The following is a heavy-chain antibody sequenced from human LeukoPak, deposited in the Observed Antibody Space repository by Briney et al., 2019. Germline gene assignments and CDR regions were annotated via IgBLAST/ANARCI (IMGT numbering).Heavy chain of an antibody. V-gene: IGHV3-23*01. J-gene: IGHJ5*02. CDR2: ISGSGGST. Sequence: GGSLRLSCAASGFTFSSYAMSWVRQAPGKGLEWVSAISGSGGSTYYADSVKGRFTISRDNSKNTLYLQINSLRAEDTAVYYCARLYLIVVVVAATNWFDPWGQGTLVTVSS. CDR3: ARLYLIVVVVAATNWFDP. CDR1: GFTFSSYA. D-gene: IGHD2-15*01.